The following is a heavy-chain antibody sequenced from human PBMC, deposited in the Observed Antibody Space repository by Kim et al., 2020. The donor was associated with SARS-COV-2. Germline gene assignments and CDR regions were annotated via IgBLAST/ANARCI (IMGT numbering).Heavy chain of an antibody. Sequence: SRVTISVDTSKNQFSLKLSSVTAADTAVYYCARGAVLVVVPAAMDYGMDVWGQGTTVTVSS. D-gene: IGHD2-2*01. V-gene: IGHV4-34*01. J-gene: IGHJ6*02. CDR3: ARGAVLVVVPAAMDYGMDV.